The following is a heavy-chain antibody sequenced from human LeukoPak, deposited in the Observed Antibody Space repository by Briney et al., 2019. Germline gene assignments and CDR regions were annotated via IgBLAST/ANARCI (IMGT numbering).Heavy chain of an antibody. CDR3: ARGSGSDAIDI. Sequence: SETLSLTCAVSGGSISSGGYSWSWIRQPPGKGLEWIGYIYHSGSTYYNPSLKSRVTISVDRSKNQFSLKLSSVTAADTAVYYCARGSGSDAIDIWGQGTMVTVSS. V-gene: IGHV4-30-2*01. CDR1: GGSISSGGYS. CDR2: IYHSGST. D-gene: IGHD3-10*01. J-gene: IGHJ3*02.